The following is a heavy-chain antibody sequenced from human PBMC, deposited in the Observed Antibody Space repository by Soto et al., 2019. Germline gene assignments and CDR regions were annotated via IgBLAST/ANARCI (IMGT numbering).Heavy chain of an antibody. D-gene: IGHD5-12*01. CDR1: GYTFTSYY. Sequence: GASLKVSCKASGYTFTSYYMHWVRQAPGQGLEWMGIINPSGGSTSYAQKFQGRVTMTRDTSTSTVYMELSSLRSEDTAVYYCARRDGYILYGMDVWGQGTTVTVS. V-gene: IGHV1-46*01. J-gene: IGHJ6*02. CDR2: INPSGGST. CDR3: ARRDGYILYGMDV.